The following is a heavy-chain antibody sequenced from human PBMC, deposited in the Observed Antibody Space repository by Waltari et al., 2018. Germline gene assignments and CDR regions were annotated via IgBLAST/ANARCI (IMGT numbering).Heavy chain of an antibody. V-gene: IGHV3-21*02. D-gene: IGHD6-19*01. CDR1: GFTFGGYG. Sequence: EVQLVDSGGGPVKPGGSLGLSCAAPGFTFGGYGMNWVRQAPGKGLEWVSSISSSSNFLYYADSVKGRFTISRDNAKNSLYLHMNSLRAEDTAVYYCARDSSGWFFDYWGQGTLVTVSS. CDR2: ISSSSNFL. J-gene: IGHJ4*02. CDR3: ARDSSGWFFDY.